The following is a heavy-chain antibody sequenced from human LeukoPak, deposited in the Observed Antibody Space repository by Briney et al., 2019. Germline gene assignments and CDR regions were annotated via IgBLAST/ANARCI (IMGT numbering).Heavy chain of an antibody. CDR1: GYTFTSYG. CDR2: ISAYNGNT. J-gene: IGHJ4*02. CDR3: ARSITIFGVDPGYSFDY. Sequence: ASVKVSCKASGYTFTSYGISWVRQAPGQGLEWMGWISAYNGNTNYAQKLQGRVTMTTDTSTSTAYMELRSLRSDDTAVYYCARSITIFGVDPGYSFDYWGQGTLITVSS. V-gene: IGHV1-18*01. D-gene: IGHD3-3*01.